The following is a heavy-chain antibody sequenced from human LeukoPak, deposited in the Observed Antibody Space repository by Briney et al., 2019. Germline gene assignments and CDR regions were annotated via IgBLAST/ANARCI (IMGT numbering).Heavy chain of an antibody. D-gene: IGHD3-22*01. J-gene: IGHJ3*02. V-gene: IGHV1-18*01. Sequence: ASVKVSCKASGYTFTSYGISWVRQAPGQGLEWMGWISAYNGNTNYAQKLQGRVTMTTDTSTSTAHMELRSLRSDDTAVYYCASLDSSGAFDIWGQGTMVTVSS. CDR2: ISAYNGNT. CDR3: ASLDSSGAFDI. CDR1: GYTFTSYG.